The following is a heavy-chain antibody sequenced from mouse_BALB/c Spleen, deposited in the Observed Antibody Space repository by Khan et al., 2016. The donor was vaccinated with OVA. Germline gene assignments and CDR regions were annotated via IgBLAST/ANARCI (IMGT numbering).Heavy chain of an antibody. CDR3: ARSTYRYAFVY. J-gene: IGHJ3*01. CDR2: IIYTGYT. D-gene: IGHD2-14*01. V-gene: IGHV3-8*02. CDR1: GDSITSGY. Sequence: EVQLQESGPSLVKPSQTLSLTCSVTGDSITSGYWNWIRKFPGNKLEYMGYIIYTGYTYYNPSLQSRISITRHTSKNHYYLQLNSVSDEDTATYYYARSTYRYAFVYWGQGTLVTVSA.